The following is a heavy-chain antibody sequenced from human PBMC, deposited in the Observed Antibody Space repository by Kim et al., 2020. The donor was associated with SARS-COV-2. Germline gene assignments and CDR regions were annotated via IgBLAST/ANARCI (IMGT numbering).Heavy chain of an antibody. J-gene: IGHJ6*02. CDR1: GYTFTSYD. V-gene: IGHV1-8*01. CDR3: AGYCSGGSCYSSYGDYYYGMDV. CDR2: MNPNSGNT. Sequence: ASVKVSCKASGYTFTSYDINWVRQATGQGLEWMGWMNPNSGNTGYAQKFEGRVTMTRNTSISTSYMELSSLRSEDTAVYYCAGYCSGGSCYSSYGDYYYGMDVWGQGTTVTVSS. D-gene: IGHD2-15*01.